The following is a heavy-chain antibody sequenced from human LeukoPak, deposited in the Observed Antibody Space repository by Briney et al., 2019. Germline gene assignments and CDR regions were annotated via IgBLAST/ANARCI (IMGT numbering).Heavy chain of an antibody. J-gene: IGHJ4*02. CDR1: GFTFSSYE. V-gene: IGHV3-48*03. D-gene: IGHD3-22*01. CDR3: AKEGGYDRSGYYFDY. CDR2: ISSSGSTI. Sequence: PGGSLRLSCAASGFTFSSYEMNWVRQAPGKGLEWVSYISSSGSTIYYADSVEGRFTISRDNAKNSLYLQMNSLRAEDTAVYYCAKEGGYDRSGYYFDYWGQGTLVTVSS.